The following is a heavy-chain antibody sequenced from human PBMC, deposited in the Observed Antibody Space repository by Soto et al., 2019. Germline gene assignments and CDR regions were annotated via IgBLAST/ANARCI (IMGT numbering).Heavy chain of an antibody. V-gene: IGHV1-24*01. CDR2: FDPEDGET. Sequence: ASVKVSCKVSGYTLTELSMHWVRQATGKGLEWMGGFDPEDGETIYAQKFQGRVTMTEDTSTDTAYMELSSLRSEDTAVYYCATHLVGGSYYDAFDIWGQGTMVTVSS. D-gene: IGHD1-26*01. CDR3: ATHLVGGSYYDAFDI. CDR1: GYTLTELS. J-gene: IGHJ3*02.